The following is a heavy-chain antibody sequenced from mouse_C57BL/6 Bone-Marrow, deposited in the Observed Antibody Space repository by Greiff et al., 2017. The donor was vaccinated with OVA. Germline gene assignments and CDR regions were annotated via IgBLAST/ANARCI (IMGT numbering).Heavy chain of an antibody. D-gene: IGHD1-2*01. CDR2: INPGSGGT. CDR3: ARSITTAWYFDV. CDR1: GYAFTNYL. Sequence: QVQLKQSGAELVRPGTSVKVSCKASGYAFTNYLIEWVKQRPGQGLEWIGVINPGSGGTNYNEKFKGKATLTADKSSSTAYMQLSSLTSEDSAVYFCARSITTAWYFDVWGTGTTVTVSS. V-gene: IGHV1-54*01. J-gene: IGHJ1*03.